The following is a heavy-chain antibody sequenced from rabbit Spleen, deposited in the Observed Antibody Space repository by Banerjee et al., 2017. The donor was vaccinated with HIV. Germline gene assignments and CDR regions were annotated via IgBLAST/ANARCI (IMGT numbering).Heavy chain of an antibody. J-gene: IGHJ4*01. CDR2: IASGSSGDI. D-gene: IGHD6-1*01. Sequence: QSLEESGGDLVKPGASLTLTCTASGVSFSFNSYMCWVRQAPGKGLEWIACIASGSSGDIYYASWVKGRFTISKTSSTTVTLQMTSLAAADTATYFCARGEHFSVGFSAFAIYLDLWGQGTLVTVS. V-gene: IGHV1S40*01. CDR1: GVSFSFNSY. CDR3: ARGEHFSVGFSAFAIYLDL.